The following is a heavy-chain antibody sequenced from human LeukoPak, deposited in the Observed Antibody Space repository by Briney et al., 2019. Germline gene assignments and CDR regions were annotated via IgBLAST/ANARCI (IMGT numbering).Heavy chain of an antibody. CDR1: GFTFSSYW. J-gene: IGHJ5*02. D-gene: IGHD1-26*01. CDR2: IKQDGSEK. CDR3: ARGSGSQSLGFDP. Sequence: GGSLRPSCAASGFTFSSYWMSWVRQAPGKGLEWVANIKQDGSEKYYVDSVKGRFTISRDNAKNSLYLQMNSLRAEDTAMYFCARGSGSQSLGFDPWGQGTLVTVSS. V-gene: IGHV3-7*01.